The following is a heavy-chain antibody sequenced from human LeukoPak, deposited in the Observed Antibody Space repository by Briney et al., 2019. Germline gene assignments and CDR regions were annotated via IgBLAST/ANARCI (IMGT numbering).Heavy chain of an antibody. CDR2: ISCDGSNK. Sequence: GWDLRLSWAASGFTFSSYAMDWVRQAPGKGLEGVAVISCDGSNKYYADSVKGRFTISRDNSKNTLYLQMNSLRAEDTAVYYCLSWFGELRDAFDIWGQGTMVTVSS. CDR3: LSWFGELRDAFDI. J-gene: IGHJ3*02. CDR1: GFTFSSYA. D-gene: IGHD3-10*01. V-gene: IGHV3-30*04.